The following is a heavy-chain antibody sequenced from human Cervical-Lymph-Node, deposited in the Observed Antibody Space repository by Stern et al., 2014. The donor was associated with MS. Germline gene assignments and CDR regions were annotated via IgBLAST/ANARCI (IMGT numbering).Heavy chain of an antibody. CDR1: GFTFDDYA. V-gene: IGHV3-9*01. D-gene: IGHD2-2*01. J-gene: IGHJ4*02. CDR2: ISGNRGSI. Sequence: EVQLLESGGGLVQPGRSLRLSCAASGFTFDDYAMHWVRQAPGKGLEGVSGISGNRGSIGHADSVTGRFTISRDNAKNSLYLQMNSLRAEDTALYYCAYANLQFQLLSAFDYWGQGTLVTVSS. CDR3: AYANLQFQLLSAFDY.